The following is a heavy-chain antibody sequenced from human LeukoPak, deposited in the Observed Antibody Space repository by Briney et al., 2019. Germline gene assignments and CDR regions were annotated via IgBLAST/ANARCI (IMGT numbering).Heavy chain of an antibody. Sequence: GGSLRPSCAASGFTFDDYTMHWVRQAPGKGLEWVSLISWDCGSTYYADSVKGRFTISRDNSKNSLYLQMNSLRTEDTALYYCAKDKDEGRDSSSWTNYYYYGMDVWGQGTTVTVSS. CDR1: GFTFDDYT. D-gene: IGHD6-13*01. J-gene: IGHJ6*02. CDR2: ISWDCGST. V-gene: IGHV3-43*01. CDR3: AKDKDEGRDSSSWTNYYYYGMDV.